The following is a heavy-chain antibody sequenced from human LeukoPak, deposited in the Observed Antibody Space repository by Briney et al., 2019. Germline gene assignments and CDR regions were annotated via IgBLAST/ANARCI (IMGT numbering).Heavy chain of an antibody. V-gene: IGHV3-23*01. J-gene: IGHJ3*02. D-gene: IGHD1-26*01. CDR2: ISGGGGNT. CDR3: GKNRYSGSLSPFDI. Sequence: PGGPLRLSCAASKSAFSSYAMSWVRQAPGKGLEWVSAISGGGGNTYYADSVKGRFTISRDNSKNTLYLQMNSLRAEDTAVYYCGKNRYSGSLSPFDIWGQGTMVTVSS. CDR1: KSAFSSYA.